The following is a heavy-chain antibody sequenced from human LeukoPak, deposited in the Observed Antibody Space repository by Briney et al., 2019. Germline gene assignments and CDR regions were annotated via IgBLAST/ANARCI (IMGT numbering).Heavy chain of an antibody. D-gene: IGHD3-22*01. J-gene: IGHJ4*02. CDR3: AGLVGRYSSGLYYYYFDY. CDR2: MYLSGTT. V-gene: IGHV4-4*02. Sequence: PSETLSLTCTVSGDSLNSLDLWSWVGQPPGKGLEWIGEMYLSGTTHSNPSVKSRVTISIDKSKNQFFLNLSSVTAADTAVYYCAGLVGRYSSGLYYYYFDYWGQGTLVTVSS. CDR1: GDSLNSLDL.